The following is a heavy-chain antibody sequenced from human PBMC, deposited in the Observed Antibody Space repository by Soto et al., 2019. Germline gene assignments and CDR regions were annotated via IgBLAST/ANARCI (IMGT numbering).Heavy chain of an antibody. D-gene: IGHD4-17*01. CDR3: VFITYFGNYDFDY. Sequence: ASVKVSCKASGGSFSRYAISWVRQAPGQGLEWMGGIIPIFGTANYAQKFQGRVTITADESTNTAYMELSSLRSEDTAVYYCVFITYFGNYDFDYWGQGTLVTVSS. V-gene: IGHV1-69*13. J-gene: IGHJ4*02. CDR1: GGSFSRYA. CDR2: IIPIFGTA.